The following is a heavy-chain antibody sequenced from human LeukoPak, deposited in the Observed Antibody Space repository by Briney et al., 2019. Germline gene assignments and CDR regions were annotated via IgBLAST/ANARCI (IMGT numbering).Heavy chain of an antibody. V-gene: IGHV3-23*01. CDR1: GFTFSSYG. CDR2: ISPGGDTP. D-gene: IGHD5-12*01. J-gene: IGHJ4*02. Sequence: PGGTLRLSCAASGFTFSSYGMSWVRQAPGKGLEWVSGISPGGDTPYYADSVRGRFTISRDNSKNTMYLQMNSLRAEDTAVYYCAQDRAWIEFYFWGQGTLVTVSS. CDR3: AQDRAWIEFYF.